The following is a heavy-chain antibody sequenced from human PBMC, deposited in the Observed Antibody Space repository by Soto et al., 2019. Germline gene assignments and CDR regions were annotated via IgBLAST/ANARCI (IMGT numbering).Heavy chain of an antibody. CDR2: IIPILGIA. CDR3: ARGSGYSGPSDY. Sequence: QVQLVQSGAEVKKPGSSVKVSCKASGGTFSSYTISWVRQAPGQGLEWMGRIIPILGIANYAQKFQDRVTITADKSTSTAYMELSSLRSEDTAVYYCARGSGYSGPSDYWGQGTLVTVSS. V-gene: IGHV1-69*02. J-gene: IGHJ4*02. CDR1: GGTFSSYT. D-gene: IGHD3-22*01.